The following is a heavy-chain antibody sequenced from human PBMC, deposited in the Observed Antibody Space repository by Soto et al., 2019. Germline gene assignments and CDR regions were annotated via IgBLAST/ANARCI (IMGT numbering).Heavy chain of an antibody. Sequence: QVQLVQSGAEVKKPGASVKVACKAVGYTFTSYDFNWVRQATGQGLEWMGWMNADSGNTGYAQKFQGRVTMTRNTSISTVYMELSSLRSEDTAVYYCASDLYNSGCYNWGQGTLVTVSS. J-gene: IGHJ4*02. CDR3: ASDLYNSGCYN. V-gene: IGHV1-8*02. CDR1: GYTFTSYD. D-gene: IGHD6-19*01. CDR2: MNADSGNT.